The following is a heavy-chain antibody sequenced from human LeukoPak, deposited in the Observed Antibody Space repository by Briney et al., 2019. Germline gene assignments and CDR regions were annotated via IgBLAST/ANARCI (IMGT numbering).Heavy chain of an antibody. J-gene: IGHJ6*02. D-gene: IGHD6-13*01. CDR3: ARVRAYSSSWYSRDYGMDV. CDR1: GGSISSYY. Sequence: SETLSLTCTVSGGSISSYYWSWIRQPPGKGLEWIGYIYYSGSINYNPSLKSRVTISVDTSKNQFSLKLSSVTAADTAVYYCARVRAYSSSWYSRDYGMDVWGQGTTVTVSS. CDR2: IYYSGSI. V-gene: IGHV4-59*01.